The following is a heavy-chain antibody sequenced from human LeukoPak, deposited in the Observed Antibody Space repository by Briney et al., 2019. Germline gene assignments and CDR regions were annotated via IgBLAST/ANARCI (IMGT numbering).Heavy chain of an antibody. CDR2: ISGSGGST. J-gene: IGHJ4*02. Sequence: GGSLRLSCAASGFTFSSYAMSWVRQAPGKGLEWVSAISGSGGSTYYADSVKGRFTISRDNSKNTLYLQMNSLRAEDTGVYYCAKAYYGYYVVGNFDYWGQGTLVTVSS. CDR1: GFTFSSYA. CDR3: AKAYYGYYVVGNFDY. D-gene: IGHD4-17*01. V-gene: IGHV3-23*01.